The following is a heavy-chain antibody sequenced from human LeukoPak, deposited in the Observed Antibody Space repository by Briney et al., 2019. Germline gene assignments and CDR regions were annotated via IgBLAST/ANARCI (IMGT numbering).Heavy chain of an antibody. J-gene: IGHJ4*02. Sequence: SETLSLTCTVSGGSISSSSYYWGWIRQPPGKGLEWIGSIYYSGSTYYNPSLKSRVTISVDTSKNQFSLKLSSVTAADTAVYYCARDLRGYSALAQFDYWGQGTLVTVSS. CDR1: GGSISSSSYY. V-gene: IGHV4-39*07. CDR3: ARDLRGYSALAQFDY. D-gene: IGHD5-12*01. CDR2: IYYSGST.